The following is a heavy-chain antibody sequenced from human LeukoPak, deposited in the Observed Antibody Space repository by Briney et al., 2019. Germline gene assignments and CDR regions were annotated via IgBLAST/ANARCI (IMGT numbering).Heavy chain of an antibody. CDR1: GGSISSSNYH. V-gene: IGHV4-39*01. D-gene: IGHD3-22*01. J-gene: IGHJ4*02. CDR3: ASQTYYYDSSGYGGLDY. Sequence: SETLSLTCTVSGGSISSSNYHWGWIRQPPGKGLEWIGSIYYSGNTYYNPSLKSRVTISVDTSKNQFSLKLSSVTAADTAVYYCASQTYYYDSSGYGGLDYWGQGTLVTVSS. CDR2: IYYSGNT.